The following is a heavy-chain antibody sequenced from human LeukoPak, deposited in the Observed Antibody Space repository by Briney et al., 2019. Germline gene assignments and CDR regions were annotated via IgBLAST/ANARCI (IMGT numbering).Heavy chain of an antibody. V-gene: IGHV1-2*06. CDR1: GYTFTGYY. CDR2: INPNSGGT. CDR3: ARDMVRGVIWFDP. D-gene: IGHD3-10*01. J-gene: IGHJ5*02. Sequence: GASVKVSCKASGYTFTGYYMHWVRQAPGQGLEWMGRINPNSGGTNYAQKFQGRVTMTRDTPISTAYMELSRLRSDDTAVYYCARDMVRGVIWFDPWGQGTLVPVSS.